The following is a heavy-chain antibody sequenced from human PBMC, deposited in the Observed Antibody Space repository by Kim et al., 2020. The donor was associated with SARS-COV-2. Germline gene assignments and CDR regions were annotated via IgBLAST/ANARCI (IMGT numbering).Heavy chain of an antibody. J-gene: IGHJ6*03. D-gene: IGHD6-13*01. Sequence: GGSLRLSCAASGFTFSSYDMHWVRQATGKGLEWVSSIGTAGGKYYQADAVGGLTITRGDAKNTLYLQIKNLRTGDKTAYYFARGEQQMVRRNYYYYLGV. CDR1: GFTFSSYD. V-gene: IGHV3-13*01. CDR2: IGTAGGK. CDR3: ARGEQQMVRRNYYYYLGV.